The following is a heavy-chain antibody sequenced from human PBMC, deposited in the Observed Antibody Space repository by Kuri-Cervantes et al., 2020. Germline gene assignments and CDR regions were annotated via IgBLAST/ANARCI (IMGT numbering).Heavy chain of an antibody. Sequence: SETLSLTCAVSGYSISSGDYWGWIRQPPGKGLEWIGSIYHSGSTYYNPSLKSRVTISVDTSKNQLSLKLSSVTAADTAVYYCALSKEFPNAFDIWGQGTMVTVSS. CDR1: GYSISSGDY. CDR3: ALSKEFPNAFDI. V-gene: IGHV4-38-2*01. CDR2: IYHSGST. J-gene: IGHJ3*02. D-gene: IGHD3-10*01.